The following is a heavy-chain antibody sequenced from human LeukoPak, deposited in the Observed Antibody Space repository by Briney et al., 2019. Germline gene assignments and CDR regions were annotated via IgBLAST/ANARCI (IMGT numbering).Heavy chain of an antibody. Sequence: GGSLRLSCAASGFTFSSYAMHWVRQAPGKGLEYVSAISSNGGSTYYANSVKGRFTISRDNSKNTLYLQMGSLRAEDIAVYYCARALVGWRSYYFDYWGQGTLVTVSS. CDR2: ISSNGGST. CDR3: ARALVGWRSYYFDY. D-gene: IGHD1-26*01. J-gene: IGHJ4*02. V-gene: IGHV3-64*01. CDR1: GFTFSSYA.